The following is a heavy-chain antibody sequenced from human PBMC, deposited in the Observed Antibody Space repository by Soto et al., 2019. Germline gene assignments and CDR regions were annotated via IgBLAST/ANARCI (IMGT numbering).Heavy chain of an antibody. V-gene: IGHV1-46*01. CDR3: ARKRDRDFDY. CDR1: GYTFTVYY. Sequence: WASVKVSCKASGYTFTVYYMNWLRQAPGQGLEWMGIINPSSGSTINAQKFQGRVTMTRETSTSTVYMELSSLTSEDTAVYYCARKRDRDFDYWGQGTLVTVSS. CDR2: INPSSGST. J-gene: IGHJ4*02.